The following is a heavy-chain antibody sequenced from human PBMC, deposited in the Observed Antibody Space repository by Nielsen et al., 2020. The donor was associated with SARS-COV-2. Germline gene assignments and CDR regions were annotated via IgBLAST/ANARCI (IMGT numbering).Heavy chain of an antibody. Sequence: SGPTLVKPTETLTLTCSFSGFSLTANGMCVSWFRQPPGKALEWLARIDWDDDRYYNTFLKTRLTISKATSKSQVVLTVANMDPVDTATYYCARCQSYHGDFVFDPWGQGTLVTVSS. V-gene: IGHV2-70*11. J-gene: IGHJ5*02. CDR1: GFSLTANGMC. CDR3: ARCQSYHGDFVFDP. CDR2: IDWDDDR. D-gene: IGHD4-17*01.